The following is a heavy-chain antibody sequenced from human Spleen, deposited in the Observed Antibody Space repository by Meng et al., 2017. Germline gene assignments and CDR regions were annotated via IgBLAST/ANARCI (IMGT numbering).Heavy chain of an antibody. CDR3: ARELNGWAFHY. V-gene: IGHV3-66*01. J-gene: IGHJ4*02. CDR1: GFTVSSNY. D-gene: IGHD6-19*01. Sequence: EVQMVESGGGLVQPGGSLRVSCVASGFTVSSNYMNWVRQAPGKGLEWVSVIYNTGATYYADSVKGRFTLSRDTSKNTLYLQMNSLRAEDTAVYFCARELNGWAFHYWGQGALVTVSS. CDR2: IYNTGAT.